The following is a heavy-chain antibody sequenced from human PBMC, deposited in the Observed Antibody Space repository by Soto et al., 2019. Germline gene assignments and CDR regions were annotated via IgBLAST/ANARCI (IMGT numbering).Heavy chain of an antibody. Sequence: PGGSLRLSCAASVFSFSDSYMSLVRQAPGKGLECVSYISVSSGYTGYADSVKGRFTISRDNAKNSLYLQMNSLRVEDTAVYYCARDRGGYGTPEVWGQGTTVTFSS. D-gene: IGHD1-1*01. V-gene: IGHV3-11*06. CDR1: VFSFSDSY. CDR3: ARDRGGYGTPEV. CDR2: ISVSSGYT. J-gene: IGHJ6*01.